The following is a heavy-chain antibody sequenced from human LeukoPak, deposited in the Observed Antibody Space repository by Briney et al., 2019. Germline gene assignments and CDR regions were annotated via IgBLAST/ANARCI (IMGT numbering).Heavy chain of an antibody. V-gene: IGHV3-48*04. CDR3: ARSYASGPDRYLDV. CDR2: INSSSITI. J-gene: IGHJ6*04. Sequence: PGGSLRLSCAASGFTFSDYSMNWVRQAPAKGLEWIAYINSSSITIYHADSVKGRFSISRDNAKNSVYLQMNSLRGEDTALYYCARSYASGPDRYLDVWGKGTTVTVSS. CDR1: GFTFSDYS. D-gene: IGHD3-10*01.